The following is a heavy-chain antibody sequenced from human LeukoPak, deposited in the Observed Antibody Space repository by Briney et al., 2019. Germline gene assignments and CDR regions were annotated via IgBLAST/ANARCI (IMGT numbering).Heavy chain of an antibody. CDR3: AHPTLLRFTAYYYYMDV. Sequence: PGGSLRLSCAASGFTFSSYSMNWVRQAPGKGLEWVSYISSSGSTIYYADSVKGRFTISRDNAKNSLYLQMNSLRAEDTAVYYCAHPTLLRFTAYYYYMDVWGKGTTVTVSS. CDR1: GFTFSSYS. V-gene: IGHV3-48*04. J-gene: IGHJ6*03. CDR2: ISSSGSTI. D-gene: IGHD3-3*01.